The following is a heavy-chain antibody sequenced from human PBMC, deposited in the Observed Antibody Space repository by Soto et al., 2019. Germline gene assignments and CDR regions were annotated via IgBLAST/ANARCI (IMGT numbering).Heavy chain of an antibody. J-gene: IGHJ3*02. CDR3: AREKNDSSGSDAFDI. Sequence: GSLRLSCAASGFTVSINYMSWVRQAPGKGLEWVSVIYSGGSTYYADSVKGRFTISRDNSKNTLYLQMNSLRAEDTAVYYCAREKNDSSGSDAFDIWGQGTMVTVSS. D-gene: IGHD3-22*01. CDR1: GFTVSINY. V-gene: IGHV3-53*01. CDR2: IYSGGST.